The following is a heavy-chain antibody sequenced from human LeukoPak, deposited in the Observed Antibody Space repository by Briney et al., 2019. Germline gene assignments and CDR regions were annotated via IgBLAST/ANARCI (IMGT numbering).Heavy chain of an antibody. CDR3: ARDRNDFWSGYHFDY. J-gene: IGHJ4*02. CDR2: ISYDGSNK. D-gene: IGHD3-3*01. V-gene: IGHV3-30-3*01. Sequence: GGSLRLSCAASGFTFSSYAMHWVRQAPGKGLEWAAVISYDGSNKYYADSVKGRFTISRDNSKNTLYLQMNSLRAEDTAVYYCARDRNDFWSGYHFDYWGQGTLVTVSS. CDR1: GFTFSSYA.